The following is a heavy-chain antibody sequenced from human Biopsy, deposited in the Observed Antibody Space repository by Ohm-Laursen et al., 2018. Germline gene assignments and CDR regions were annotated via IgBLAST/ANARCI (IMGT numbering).Heavy chain of an antibody. CDR3: ARVEAGTYDALDI. J-gene: IGHJ3*02. D-gene: IGHD1-26*01. Sequence: TLSLTCCVSGGSMAGYEWSWIRLAPGKGLEWIGYIYYSGGTKYNPSLASRVTFSVDMSKSQFSLKLYSVTAADTAVYCCARVEAGTYDALDIWGQGALVAVSA. CDR2: IYYSGGT. CDR1: GGSMAGYE. V-gene: IGHV4-59*01.